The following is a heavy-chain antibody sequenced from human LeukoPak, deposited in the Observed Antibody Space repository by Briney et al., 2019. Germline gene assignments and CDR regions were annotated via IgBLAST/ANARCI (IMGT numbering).Heavy chain of an antibody. J-gene: IGHJ4*02. CDR1: GFSFSDYY. D-gene: IGHD1-14*01. V-gene: IGHV3-11*04. Sequence: KSGGSLRLSCVASGFSFSDYYMTWMRQTPGKGLEWISFISGSGSVILYADSVKGRFTISRDNAKNSLYLDMNSLRVEDTAVYYCARGYNSALDYWGQGTLVIVSS. CDR2: ISGSGSVI. CDR3: ARGYNSALDY.